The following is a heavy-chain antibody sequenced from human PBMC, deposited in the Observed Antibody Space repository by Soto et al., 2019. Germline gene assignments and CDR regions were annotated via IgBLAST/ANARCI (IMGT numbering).Heavy chain of an antibody. CDR1: GYTFTSYA. CDR2: INAGNGNT. V-gene: IGHV1-3*01. D-gene: IGHD3-9*01. Sequence: QVQLVQSGAEVKKPGASVKVSCKASGYTFTSYAMHWVRQAPGHRLEWMGWINAGNGNTKYSQKFQGRVTITRDTSASTAYRELSSLISEETAVYYCERLDILAGYCPFDYWGQGTLVTVAS. J-gene: IGHJ4*02. CDR3: ERLDILAGYCPFDY.